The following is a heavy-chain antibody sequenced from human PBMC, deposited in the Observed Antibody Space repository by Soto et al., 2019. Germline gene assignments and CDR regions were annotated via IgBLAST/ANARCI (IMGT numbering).Heavy chain of an antibody. CDR2: IVPRVGSP. J-gene: IGHJ6*02. D-gene: IGHD3-16*01. CDR3: ARDRIQLRLGKYSFNGMDV. V-gene: IGHV1-69*06. Sequence: QGQLVQSGAEMRKPGSSLRVSCKASGGTFSDYAFSWVLQAPGQGLEWMGGIVPRVGSPNYAQKFGGRVTITADTSSSTVYMALSSLRFDDTAVYFCARDRIQLRLGKYSFNGMDVWGQGTTIIVSS. CDR1: GGTFSDYA.